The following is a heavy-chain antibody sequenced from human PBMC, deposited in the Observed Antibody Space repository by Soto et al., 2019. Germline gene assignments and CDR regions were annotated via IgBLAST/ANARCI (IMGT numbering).Heavy chain of an antibody. CDR2: IYYSGST. V-gene: IGHV4-31*03. J-gene: IGHJ5*02. Sequence: QVQLQESGPGLVKPSQTLSLTCTVSGGSISSGGYYWSWIRQHPGKGLEWIGYIYYSGSTYYNPSPNSRITISVDSSKNQCSLKLSSVTAAATAVYYCARARGDYYWFDPWGQGTLVTVS. D-gene: IGHD4-17*01. CDR1: GGSISSGGYY. CDR3: ARARGDYYWFDP.